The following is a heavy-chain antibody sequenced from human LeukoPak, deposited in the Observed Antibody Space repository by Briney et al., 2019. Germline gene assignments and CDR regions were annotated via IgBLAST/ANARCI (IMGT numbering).Heavy chain of an antibody. CDR1: GGSISSSSYY. Sequence: SETLSLTCTVSGGSISSSSYYWGWIRRPPGKGLEWIGIIYYSGSTYYNPSLKSRLTISVDTSKNQFSLKLSSVTATDTAGYYCARRAYCISTSGYEYCFYPWGQGTLVTVSS. CDR2: IYYSGST. J-gene: IGHJ5*02. CDR3: ARRAYCISTSGYEYCFYP. V-gene: IGHV4-39*01. D-gene: IGHD2-2*01.